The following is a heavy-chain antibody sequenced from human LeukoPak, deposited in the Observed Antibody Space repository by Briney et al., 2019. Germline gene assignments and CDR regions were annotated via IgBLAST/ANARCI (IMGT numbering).Heavy chain of an antibody. CDR3: ARGGDGYNHH. Sequence: PGRSLRPSCAASGFTVSSNYMSWVSQAPGKWLEWVLFIYSGGSTYYADSVKGRFTISRDNSKNTLYLQMNSLRAEDTAVYYCARGGDGYNHHWGQGTLVTVSS. V-gene: IGHV3-53*01. J-gene: IGHJ4*02. CDR2: IYSGGST. D-gene: IGHD5-24*01. CDR1: GFTVSSNY.